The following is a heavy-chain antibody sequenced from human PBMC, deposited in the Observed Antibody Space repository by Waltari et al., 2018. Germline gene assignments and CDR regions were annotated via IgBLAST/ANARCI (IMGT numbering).Heavy chain of an antibody. CDR3: ARGEAVDWFDP. CDR1: GFTFSSYS. D-gene: IGHD2-15*01. CDR2: ISSSSSTI. Sequence: EVQLVESGGGLVQPGGSLRLSCAASGFTFSSYSMNWVRQAPGKGREWVSYISSSSSTIYYADSVKGRFTISRDNAKNSLYLQMNSLRAEDTAVYYCARGEAVDWFDPWGQGTLVTVSS. V-gene: IGHV3-48*04. J-gene: IGHJ5*02.